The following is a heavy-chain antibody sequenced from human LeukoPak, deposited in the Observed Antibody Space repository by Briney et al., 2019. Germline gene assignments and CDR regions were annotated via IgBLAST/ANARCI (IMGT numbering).Heavy chain of an antibody. CDR2: MSYSGSST. V-gene: IGHV3-23*01. CDR3: AKDRSSSFSGFLEY. D-gene: IGHD6-6*01. CDR1: GFTFNTYA. J-gene: IGHJ4*02. Sequence: GGSLRLSCAASGFTFNTYAMNWVRQAPGKGLEWVSAMSYSGSSTYYADSVKGRFTISRDNSKNTLYLQMNSLRAEDTAVYYCAKDRSSSFSGFLEYWGQGTLVTVSS.